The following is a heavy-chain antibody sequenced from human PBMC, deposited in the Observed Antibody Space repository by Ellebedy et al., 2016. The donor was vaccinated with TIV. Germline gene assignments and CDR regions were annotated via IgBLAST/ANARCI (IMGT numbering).Heavy chain of an antibody. J-gene: IGHJ2*01. V-gene: IGHV3-48*04. CDR3: TKRTRTPS. CDR2: ISHSAYTI. D-gene: IGHD2-15*01. Sequence: GESLKISCTASGFTFTSYSMNWVRQAPGKGLEWISYISHSAYTIYYADSVKGRFTISRDNAKNSLYLQMSSLRVEDTAVYYCTKRTRTPSWGRGTLVSVSS. CDR1: GFTFTSYS.